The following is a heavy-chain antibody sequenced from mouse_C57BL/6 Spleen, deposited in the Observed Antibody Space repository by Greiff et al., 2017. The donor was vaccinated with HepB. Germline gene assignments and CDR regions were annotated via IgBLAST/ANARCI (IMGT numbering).Heavy chain of an antibody. CDR3: ARGPIYYDYAGWFAY. J-gene: IGHJ3*01. CDR2: IHPNSGST. D-gene: IGHD2-4*01. Sequence: QVQLQQSGAELVKPGASVKLSCKASGYTFTSYWMHWVKQRPGQGLEWIGMIHPNSGSTNYNEKFKSKATLTVDKSSSTAYMQLSSLTSEDSAVYYCARGPIYYDYAGWFAYWGQGTLVTVSA. CDR1: GYTFTSYW. V-gene: IGHV1-64*01.